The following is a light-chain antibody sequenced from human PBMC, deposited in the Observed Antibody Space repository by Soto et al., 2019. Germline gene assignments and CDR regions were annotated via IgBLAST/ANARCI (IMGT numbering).Light chain of an antibody. V-gene: IGKV3-15*01. J-gene: IGKJ1*01. CDR3: QHYNNWPPWT. CDR1: QSVRIN. Sequence: EIVMTQSPATLSVSPGERATLSCRASQSVRINLAWYQQKPGQAPRLLIYGASTRATGIPARFSGSGSGTEFTLTISSLQSEDFAVYYCQHYNNWPPWTFGRGTKVEIK. CDR2: GAS.